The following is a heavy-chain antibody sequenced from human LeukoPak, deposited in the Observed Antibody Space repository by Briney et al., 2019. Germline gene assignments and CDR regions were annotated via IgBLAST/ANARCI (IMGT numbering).Heavy chain of an antibody. J-gene: IGHJ6*03. CDR2: INPNSGGT. CDR3: ARAPYFPYYYMDV. D-gene: IGHD3-10*01. Sequence: GASVKVSCKASGYTFTGYYMHWVRQAPGQGLEWMGWINPNSGGTNYAQKFQGRVTMTRDTSISAAYMELSRLRSDDTAVYYCARAPYFPYYYMDVWGKGTTVTVSS. CDR1: GYTFTGYY. V-gene: IGHV1-2*02.